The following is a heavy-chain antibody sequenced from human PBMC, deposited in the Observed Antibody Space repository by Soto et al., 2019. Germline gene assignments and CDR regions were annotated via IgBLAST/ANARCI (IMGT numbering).Heavy chain of an antibody. J-gene: IGHJ6*02. CDR3: AKDARSSSPGYYGMDV. CDR1: GFTFSSYA. Sequence: EVQLLESGGGLVQPGGSLRLSCAASGFTFSSYAMSWVRQAPGKGLEWVSAISGSGGSTYYADSVKGRFTISRDNSKNTRYLQMNSLRAEDTAVYYCAKDARSSSPGYYGMDVWGQGTTVTVSS. CDR2: ISGSGGST. D-gene: IGHD6-6*01. V-gene: IGHV3-23*01.